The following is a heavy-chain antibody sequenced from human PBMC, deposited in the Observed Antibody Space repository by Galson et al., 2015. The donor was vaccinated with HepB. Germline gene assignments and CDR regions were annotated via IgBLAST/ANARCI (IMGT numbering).Heavy chain of an antibody. D-gene: IGHD6-13*01. Sequence: SLRLSCAASGFTFSGSAIHWVRQASGRGLEWIGRIGSKSNNYATTYVALVRGRFTISRDDSKNTAFLQLNSLKTDDTAVYYCTRMGDLSGYSSLWGQGTLVTVSS. J-gene: IGHJ4*02. CDR2: IGSKSNNYAT. CDR1: GFTFSGSA. V-gene: IGHV3-73*01. CDR3: TRMGDLSGYSSL.